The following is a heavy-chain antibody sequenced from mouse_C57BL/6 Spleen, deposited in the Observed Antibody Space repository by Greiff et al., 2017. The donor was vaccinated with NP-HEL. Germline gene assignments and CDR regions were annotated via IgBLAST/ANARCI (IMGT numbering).Heavy chain of an antibody. CDR2: INPSSGYT. CDR1: GYTFTSYT. Sequence: QVQLQQSGAELARPGASVKMSCKASGYTFTSYTMHWVNQRPGQGLEWIGYINPSSGYTKYNQKFKGKATLTADKSSSTAYMQLSSLTSEDYAGYYCERSVLLTTLVATEHWGQGTTLTGSS. CDR3: ERSVLLTTLVATEH. D-gene: IGHD1-1*01. V-gene: IGHV1-4*01. J-gene: IGHJ2*01.